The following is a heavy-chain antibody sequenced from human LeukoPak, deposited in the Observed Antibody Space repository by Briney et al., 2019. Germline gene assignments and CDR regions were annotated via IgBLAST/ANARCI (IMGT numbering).Heavy chain of an antibody. CDR3: ASEAYYYDSSGYYKY. Sequence: PSETLSLTCIVSGDSISSFHWSWIRQPAGKGLEWIGRIYTSGSTNYNPSLKSRVTMSVDTSKNQFSLKLSSVTAADTAVYYCASEAYYYDSSGYYKYWGQGTLVTVSS. V-gene: IGHV4-4*07. CDR1: GDSISSFH. J-gene: IGHJ4*02. CDR2: IYTSGST. D-gene: IGHD3-22*01.